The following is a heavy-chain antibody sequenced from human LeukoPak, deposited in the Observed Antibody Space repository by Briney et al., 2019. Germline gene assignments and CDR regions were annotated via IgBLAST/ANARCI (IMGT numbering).Heavy chain of an antibody. J-gene: IGHJ4*02. CDR2: MYYSGST. CDR1: GGSVSISIYY. V-gene: IGHV4-39*07. D-gene: IGHD6-13*01. CDR3: ARGTNTWYEGYFDC. Sequence: PSETLSLTCTVSGGSVSISIYYWGWIRQPPGKGLEWIGSMYYSGSTYYNPSLKSRVTISVDTSKNQFSLNLSSVTAADTAVYYCARGTNTWYEGYFDCWGQGTLVTVSS.